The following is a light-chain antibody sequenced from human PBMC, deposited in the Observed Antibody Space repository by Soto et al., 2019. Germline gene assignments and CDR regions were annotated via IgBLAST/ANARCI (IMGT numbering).Light chain of an antibody. Sequence: QAVVTQAPSASGTPGQRVTISCSGRSSNIGRNNVNWYQQLPGTAPKLLIYSNNQRPSGVPDRFSGSKSGTSASLAISGLQSEDEADYYCAAWDDSLNGDVFGAGTKLTVL. CDR1: SSNIGRNN. V-gene: IGLV1-44*01. J-gene: IGLJ1*01. CDR2: SNN. CDR3: AAWDDSLNGDV.